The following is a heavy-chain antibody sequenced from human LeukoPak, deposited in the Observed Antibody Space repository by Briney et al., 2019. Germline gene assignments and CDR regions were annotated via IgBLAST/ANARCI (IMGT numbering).Heavy chain of an antibody. J-gene: IGHJ4*02. Sequence: PSETLSLTCTVSGGSISSYYWSWIRQPPGKGLEWIGYIYYDGSTNYNPSLKSRVTISVDTSKNQFSLKLSSVTAADTAVYYCAGSPIAAVEPFDYWGQGTLVTVSS. V-gene: IGHV4-59*08. D-gene: IGHD6-13*01. CDR2: IYYDGST. CDR1: GGSISSYY. CDR3: AGSPIAAVEPFDY.